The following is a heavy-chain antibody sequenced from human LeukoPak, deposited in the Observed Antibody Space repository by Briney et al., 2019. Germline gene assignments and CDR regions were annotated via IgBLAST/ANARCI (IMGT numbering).Heavy chain of an antibody. V-gene: IGHV4-39*01. Sequence: SETLSLTCTVSGGSISGSFYYWGWIRQPPGKGLEWIGSIYYSGSTYYNPSLKGRVTISVDTSKNQFSLNLSSVTAADTAVYYCARRGLIDYWGQGTLVTVSS. CDR1: GGSISGSFYY. D-gene: IGHD3/OR15-3a*01. CDR2: IYYSGST. J-gene: IGHJ4*02. CDR3: ARRGLIDY.